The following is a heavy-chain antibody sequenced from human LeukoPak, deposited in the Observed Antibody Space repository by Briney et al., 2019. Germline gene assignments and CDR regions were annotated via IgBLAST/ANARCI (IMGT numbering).Heavy chain of an antibody. CDR3: ARSGRGSSAGFDY. D-gene: IGHD3-10*01. J-gene: IGHJ4*02. CDR1: GGSISSGGYY. CDR2: IYYSGST. Sequence: SQTLSLTCTVSGGSISSGGYYWSWIRQHPGKGLEWIGYIYYSGSTYYNPSLKSRVTISVDTSKNQFSLKLNSVTAADTAVYYCARSGRGSSAGFDYWGQGTLVTVSS. V-gene: IGHV4-31*03.